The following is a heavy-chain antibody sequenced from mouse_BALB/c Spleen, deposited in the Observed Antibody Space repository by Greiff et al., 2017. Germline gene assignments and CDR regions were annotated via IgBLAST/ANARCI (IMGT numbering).Heavy chain of an antibody. J-gene: IGHJ3*01. CDR3: ARKGYRSPWFAY. Sequence: EVQGVESGPGLVKPSQSLSLTCTVTGYSITSDYAWNWIRQFPGNKLEWMGYISYSGSTSYNPSLKSRISITRDTSKNQFFLQLNSVTTEDTATYYCARKGYRSPWFAYWGQGTLVTVSA. V-gene: IGHV3-2*02. CDR1: GYSITSDYA. D-gene: IGHD2-14*01. CDR2: ISYSGST.